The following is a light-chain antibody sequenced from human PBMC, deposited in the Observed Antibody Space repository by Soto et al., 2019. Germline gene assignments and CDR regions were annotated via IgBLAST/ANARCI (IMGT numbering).Light chain of an antibody. CDR2: SNH. J-gene: IGLJ2*01. CDR3: AAWDDSLKGVV. CDR1: SSNIGGNT. Sequence: QSVLTQPPSASGTPGQRVTISCSGSSSNIGGNTVSWYQQLPGAAPKLLIYSNHQRPSGVPDRFSGSKSGTSASLAISGLQSEDEAEYYCAAWDDSLKGVVFGGGTKVTVL. V-gene: IGLV1-44*01.